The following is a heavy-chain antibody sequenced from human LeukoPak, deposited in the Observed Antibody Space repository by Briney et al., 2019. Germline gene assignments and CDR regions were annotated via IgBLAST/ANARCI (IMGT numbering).Heavy chain of an antibody. CDR3: AKNVGFCGGDCYPFDAFDI. Sequence: PGRSLRLSCAASGFTFSSYGMHWVRQAPGKGLEWVAVISYDGSNKYYADSVKGRFTISRDNSKNTLYLQMNSLRAEDTAIYYCAKNVGFCGGDCYPFDAFDIWGQGTMVTISS. V-gene: IGHV3-30*18. CDR2: ISYDGSNK. D-gene: IGHD2-21*02. J-gene: IGHJ3*02. CDR1: GFTFSSYG.